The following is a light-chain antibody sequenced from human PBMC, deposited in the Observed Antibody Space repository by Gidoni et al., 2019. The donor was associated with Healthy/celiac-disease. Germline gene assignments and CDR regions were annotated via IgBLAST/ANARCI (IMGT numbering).Light chain of an antibody. CDR2: GAS. J-gene: IGKJ4*01. CDR1: QSVSSN. Sequence: EIVMTQSPATLSVSPGATATLSCRASQSVSSNLAWYQQKPGQAPRLLIYGASTRATGIPARFSGSGSGTEFTLTISSLQSEDFAVYYCQQYNNWLPLTFGGGTKVEIK. CDR3: QQYNNWLPLT. V-gene: IGKV3-15*01.